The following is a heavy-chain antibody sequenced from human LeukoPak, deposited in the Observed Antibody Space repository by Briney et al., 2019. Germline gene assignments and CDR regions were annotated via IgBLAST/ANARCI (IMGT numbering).Heavy chain of an antibody. CDR3: ARAPTGSGSYYNFGYYFDY. Sequence: GGSLRLSCAASGFTFSSYGMHWVRQAPGKGLEWVAFIRYDGSNKYYADSVKGRFTISRDNSKNTLYLQMGSLRAEDMAVYYCARAPTGSGSYYNFGYYFDYWGQGTLVTVSS. V-gene: IGHV3-30*02. D-gene: IGHD3-10*01. CDR1: GFTFSSYG. CDR2: IRYDGSNK. J-gene: IGHJ4*02.